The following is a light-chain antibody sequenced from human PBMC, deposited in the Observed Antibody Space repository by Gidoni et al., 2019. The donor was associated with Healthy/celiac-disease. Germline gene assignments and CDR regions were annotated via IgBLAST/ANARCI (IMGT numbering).Light chain of an antibody. CDR2: AAS. CDR1: QGIRNY. CDR3: QKYNSVLFT. J-gene: IGKJ3*01. Sequence: DIQMTQSPSSLSASVGDRVTIPCRASQGIRNYLAWYQQKPGKVPKLLIYAASTLQSGVPSRFSGSGSGTDFTLTISSLQPEDVATYYCQKYNSVLFTFGPWTKVDIK. V-gene: IGKV1-27*01.